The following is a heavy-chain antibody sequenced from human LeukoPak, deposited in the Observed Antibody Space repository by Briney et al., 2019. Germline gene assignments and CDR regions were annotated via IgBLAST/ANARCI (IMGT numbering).Heavy chain of an antibody. CDR2: VRNDGSDE. Sequence: GGSLRLSCAASGVVLSDYGMHWVRQAPGKELEWVVCVRNDGSDEYYVGSVKGRFTISRDKSKNTLYLQMNSLRAEDTAVYSCAKESDSGYHSEGPKNWGLGTLVTVSS. D-gene: IGHD5-12*01. J-gene: IGHJ4*02. V-gene: IGHV3-30*02. CDR1: GVVLSDYG. CDR3: AKESDSGYHSEGPKN.